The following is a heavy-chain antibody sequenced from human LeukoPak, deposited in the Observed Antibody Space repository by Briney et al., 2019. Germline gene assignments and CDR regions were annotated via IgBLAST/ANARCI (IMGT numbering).Heavy chain of an antibody. Sequence: GGSLRLSCAASGFDFSTYAINWVRQAPGKGLEWVSSISTTSSYIFYADSLKGRFTISRDNAKNTLYLQMNSLRAEDTAVYYCAKVARGFLEWLLSEYFDYWGQGTLVTVSS. V-gene: IGHV3-21*04. CDR2: ISTTSSYI. CDR1: GFDFSTYA. CDR3: AKVARGFLEWLLSEYFDY. D-gene: IGHD3-3*01. J-gene: IGHJ4*02.